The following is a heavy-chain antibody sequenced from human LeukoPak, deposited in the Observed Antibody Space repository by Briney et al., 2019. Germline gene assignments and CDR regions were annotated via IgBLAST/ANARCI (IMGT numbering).Heavy chain of an antibody. CDR1: GYTFTSYG. V-gene: IGHV1-18*01. Sequence: ASVKVSCEASGYTFTSYGISWVRQAPGQGLEWMGWISAYNGNTNYAQKLQGRVTMTTDTSTSTAYMELRSLRSDDTAVYYCARVNNYYDSSGYRNWFDPWGQGTLVTVSS. CDR2: ISAYNGNT. CDR3: ARVNNYYDSSGYRNWFDP. J-gene: IGHJ5*02. D-gene: IGHD3-22*01.